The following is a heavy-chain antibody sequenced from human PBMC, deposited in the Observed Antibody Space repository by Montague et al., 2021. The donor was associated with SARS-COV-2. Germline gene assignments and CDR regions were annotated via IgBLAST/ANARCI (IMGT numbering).Heavy chain of an antibody. Sequence: SETLSLTCTVSGASISSSGYYWSWIRQPPGKGLEWIGCIYYSGSTYYNPSLKSRSTISIDTSKNQFSLRLISVTAADTAVYYCASRGYSGDEYHLLGDYWGQVTLVTVSS. CDR1: GASISSSGYY. CDR3: ASRGYSGDEYHLLGDY. CDR2: IYYSGST. D-gene: IGHD5-12*01. V-gene: IGHV4-39*01. J-gene: IGHJ4*02.